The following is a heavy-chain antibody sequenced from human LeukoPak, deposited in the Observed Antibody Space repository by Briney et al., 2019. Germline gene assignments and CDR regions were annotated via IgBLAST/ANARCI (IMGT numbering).Heavy chain of an antibody. V-gene: IGHV3-30-3*01. J-gene: IGHJ5*02. CDR3: ARAIYSSGSYYSP. CDR1: RFTFSSYA. CDR2: ISYDGSNK. D-gene: IGHD3-10*01. Sequence: GGSLRLSCAASRFTFSSYAMHWVRQAPGKGLEWVAVISYDGSNKYYADSVKGRFTISRDNSKNTLYLQMNCLRAEDTAVYYCARAIYSSGSYYSPWGQGTLVTVSS.